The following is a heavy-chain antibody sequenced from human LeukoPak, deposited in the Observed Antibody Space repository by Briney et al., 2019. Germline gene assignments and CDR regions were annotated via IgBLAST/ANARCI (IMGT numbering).Heavy chain of an antibody. CDR2: IYHSGTT. J-gene: IGHJ4*02. D-gene: IGHD3-10*01. CDR1: GGSFSGYY. V-gene: IGHV4-34*10. CDR3: ARKENVYYYFDY. Sequence: SETLSLTCAVYGGSFSGYYWSWIRQPPGKGLEWIGYIYHSGTTYYNPSLQSRVAMSVDTSKNQFSLKLSSVTAVDTAVYYCARKENVYYYFDYWGQGTLVTVSS.